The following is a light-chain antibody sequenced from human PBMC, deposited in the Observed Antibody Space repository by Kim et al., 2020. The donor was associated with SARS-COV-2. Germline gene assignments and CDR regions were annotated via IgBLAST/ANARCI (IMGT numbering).Light chain of an antibody. Sequence: SPGERATRACRASQSVSSDLAWYQQKPGQAPRLLIYGASTRATGIPARFSGSGSGTEFTLTISSLQSEDFAVYYCQQYNKWPPWTFGQGTKVDIK. CDR1: QSVSSD. CDR3: QQYNKWPPWT. J-gene: IGKJ1*01. CDR2: GAS. V-gene: IGKV3-15*01.